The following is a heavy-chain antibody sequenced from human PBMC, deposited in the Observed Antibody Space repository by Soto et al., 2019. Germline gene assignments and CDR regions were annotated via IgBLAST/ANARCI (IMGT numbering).Heavy chain of an antibody. CDR1: GFTFSSYG. D-gene: IGHD6-13*01. CDR2: ISYDGSNK. CDR3: AKDVSSWYLAALFDI. V-gene: IGHV3-30*18. J-gene: IGHJ3*02. Sequence: GALRLSCAASGFTFSSYGMHWVRQAPGKGLEWVAVISYDGSNKYYADSVKGRFTISRDNSKNTLYLQMNSVRAEDTAVYYCAKDVSSWYLAALFDIWGQGTMVTVSS.